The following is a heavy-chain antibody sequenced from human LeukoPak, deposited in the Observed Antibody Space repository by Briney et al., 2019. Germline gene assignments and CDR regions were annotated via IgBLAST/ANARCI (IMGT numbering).Heavy chain of an antibody. V-gene: IGHV3-21*01. CDR1: GFSFSSPG. CDR2: IGSTGTDR. D-gene: IGHD1-14*01. CDR3: ATETIGRHYDY. Sequence: GGSLRLSCAVSGFSFSSPGINWVRQAPGEGLEWVTSIGSTGTDRYYADSVKGRFTISRDNAKNSLYLQMNSLRAEDTAVYYCATETIGRHYDYWGQGTLLTVSS. J-gene: IGHJ4*02.